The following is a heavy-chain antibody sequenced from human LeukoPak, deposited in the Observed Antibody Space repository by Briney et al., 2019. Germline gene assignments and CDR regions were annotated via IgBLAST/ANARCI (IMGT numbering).Heavy chain of an antibody. D-gene: IGHD3-22*01. CDR1: GFTFNTYA. CDR2: ISGSGGRT. V-gene: IGHV3-23*01. Sequence: GGSLRLSCAASGFTFNTYAMRWVRQAPGKGLEWVSGISGSGGRTHYTDSVKGRFTISRDNSKNTLYLQMNSLRAEDTAVYYCAKDRDDYDSSGSNWFDPWGQGTLVTVSS. J-gene: IGHJ5*02. CDR3: AKDRDDYDSSGSNWFDP.